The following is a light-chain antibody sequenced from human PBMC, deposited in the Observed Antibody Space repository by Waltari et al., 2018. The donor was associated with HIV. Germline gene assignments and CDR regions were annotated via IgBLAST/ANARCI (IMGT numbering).Light chain of an antibody. CDR2: SNY. CDR3: AAWDGNGHWV. V-gene: IGLV1-44*01. CDR1: SSNIGSNT. J-gene: IGLJ3*02. Sequence: QSVLTQPPSASGAPGQRVTISCSGSSSNIGSNTVSWYQQVPGPAPKFPIYSNYPRPSGVPDRFSGSKSGTSASLAISGLQSEDEADYYCAAWDGNGHWVFGRGTKLTVL.